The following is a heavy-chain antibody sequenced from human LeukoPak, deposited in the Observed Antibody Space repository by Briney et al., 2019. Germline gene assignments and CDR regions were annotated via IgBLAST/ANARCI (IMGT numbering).Heavy chain of an antibody. V-gene: IGHV3-11*04. CDR2: ISSSGSTI. Sequence: GGSLRLSCAASGFTFTDYYMSWIRQAPGKGLEWLSYISSSGSTIYYADSVKGRFTISRDNAKNSLYLQMNSLRAEDTAVYYCAKDASYYYYYMDVWGKGTTVTISS. CDR1: GFTFTDYY. J-gene: IGHJ6*03. CDR3: AKDASYYYYYMDV.